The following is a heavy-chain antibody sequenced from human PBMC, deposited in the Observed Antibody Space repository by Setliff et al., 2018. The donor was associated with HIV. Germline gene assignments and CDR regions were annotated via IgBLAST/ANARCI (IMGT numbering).Heavy chain of an antibody. CDR2: IYYSGST. V-gene: IGHV4-31*03. J-gene: IGHJ2*01. D-gene: IGHD3-10*01. CDR3: ATHRGYYYGSGNYQNWYFDL. CDR1: GGSISSGGYY. Sequence: SETLSLTCTVSGGSISSGGYYWSWIRQHPGKGLEWIGYIYYSGSTYYNPSLKSRVTISVDTSKNQFSLKLSSVTAADTAVYYCATHRGYYYGSGNYQNWYFDLWGRGTLVTVSS.